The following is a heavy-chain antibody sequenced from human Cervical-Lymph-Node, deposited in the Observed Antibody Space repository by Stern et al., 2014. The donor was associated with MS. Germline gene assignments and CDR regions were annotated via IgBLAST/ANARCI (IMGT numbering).Heavy chain of an antibody. J-gene: IGHJ4*02. Sequence: VQLVQSGAEVKKPGESLKISCKLSGYSFTIYYIALVRQMPGKVLEWMGVIYPYDSDTTYSPSFQGQVTISADKSIPTAYLQWSSLRASDTAMYYCARHVQGFDYWGQGTLVTVSS. CDR2: IYPYDSDT. CDR3: ARHVQGFDY. V-gene: IGHV5-51*01. CDR1: GYSFTIYY.